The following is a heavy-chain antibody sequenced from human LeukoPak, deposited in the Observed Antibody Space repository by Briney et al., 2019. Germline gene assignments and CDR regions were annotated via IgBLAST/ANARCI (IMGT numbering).Heavy chain of an antibody. D-gene: IGHD2-15*01. Sequence: GASVKVSCKASGYTFTSYDINWVRQATGQGLEWMAWMNPNSGNTGYAQKFQGRVTMTRNTSISTAYMELSSLRSEDTAVYYCARESCSGGSCYSDYWGQGTLVTVSS. CDR3: ARESCSGGSCYSDY. CDR1: GYTFTSYD. J-gene: IGHJ4*02. CDR2: MNPNSGNT. V-gene: IGHV1-8*01.